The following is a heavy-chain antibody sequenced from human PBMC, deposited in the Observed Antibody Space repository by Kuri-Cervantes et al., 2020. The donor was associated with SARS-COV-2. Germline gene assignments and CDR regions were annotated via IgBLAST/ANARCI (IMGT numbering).Heavy chain of an antibody. CDR1: GFTFSSYA. D-gene: IGHD2-2*01. CDR2: INHSGTT. J-gene: IGHJ6*02. CDR3: ARGGRVAPATNYYYYYGVDV. V-gene: IGHV4-34*01. Sequence: ESLKISCAASGFTFSSYAMSWIRQPPGKGLEWIGEINHSGTTNSNPSLKSRVSISIDTSKNQLSLKLSSVTAADTAVYYCARGGRVAPATNYYYYYGVDVWGQGTTVTVSS.